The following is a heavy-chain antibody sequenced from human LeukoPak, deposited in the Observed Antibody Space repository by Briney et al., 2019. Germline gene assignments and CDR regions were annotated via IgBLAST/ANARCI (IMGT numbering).Heavy chain of an antibody. V-gene: IGHV3-43*02. J-gene: IGHJ4*02. Sequence: HGGSLRLSCATSGFTHEDYAMHWVRQVPWRGREWVCLISGDGDDTYYVDSVKGRFTNSRDNSKNSLYIQMNSLRTEDTAVYYCARYECLIHRADFILENWGQGTLVTVSS. CDR3: ARYECLIHRADFILEN. CDR2: ISGDGDDT. D-gene: IGHD3-3*01. CDR1: GFTHEDYA.